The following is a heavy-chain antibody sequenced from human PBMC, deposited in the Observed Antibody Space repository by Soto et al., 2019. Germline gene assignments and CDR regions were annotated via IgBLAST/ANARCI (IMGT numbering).Heavy chain of an antibody. Sequence: EVQLLESGGGLVQPGGSLRLSCAASGFTFSTYALNWVRQAPGKGLEWVSAIGGRGGSTYFADSVKGRFSISRDSSKNTLYLKMNSRRAEDTAVYYCAKDGDGECPYYFDYWGQGTLVTVSS. D-gene: IGHD4-17*01. CDR3: AKDGDGECPYYFDY. J-gene: IGHJ4*02. CDR1: GFTFSTYA. CDR2: IGGRGGST. V-gene: IGHV3-23*01.